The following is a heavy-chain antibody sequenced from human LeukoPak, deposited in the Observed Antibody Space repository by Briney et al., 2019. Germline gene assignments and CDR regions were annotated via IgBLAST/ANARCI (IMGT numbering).Heavy chain of an antibody. D-gene: IGHD2-15*01. CDR3: AREYCSGGSCYSSQNWFDP. CDR2: IKQDGSEK. V-gene: IGHV3-7*01. CDR1: GFTFSSYW. Sequence: GGSLRLSCAASGFTFSSYWMSWVRQAPGKGLEWVANIKQDGSEKYYVYSVKGRFTISRDNAKNSLYLQMNSLRAEDTAVYYCAREYCSGGSCYSSQNWFDPWGQGTLVTVSS. J-gene: IGHJ5*02.